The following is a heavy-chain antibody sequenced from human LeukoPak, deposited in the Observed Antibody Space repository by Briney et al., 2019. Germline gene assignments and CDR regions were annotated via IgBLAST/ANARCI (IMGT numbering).Heavy chain of an antibody. Sequence: ASVKVSCKVSGYTLTELSMHWVRQAPGKGLEWMGGFDPEDGETIYAQKFQGRVTMTEDTSTDTAYMELSSLRSEDTAVYYCATASPDTAMAPVGMDVWGRGTTVTVSS. CDR1: GYTLTELS. V-gene: IGHV1-24*01. J-gene: IGHJ6*02. CDR2: FDPEDGET. D-gene: IGHD5-18*01. CDR3: ATASPDTAMAPVGMDV.